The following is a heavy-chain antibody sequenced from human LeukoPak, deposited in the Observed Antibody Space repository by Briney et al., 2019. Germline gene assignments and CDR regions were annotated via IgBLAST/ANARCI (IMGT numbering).Heavy chain of an antibody. J-gene: IGHJ4*02. CDR2: ISTNGNGT. CDR3: ARWGSTSCYDY. V-gene: IGHV3-64*02. Sequence: GGSLRLSCAASGFTFRTYALHWVRQAPGKGLEYVSAISTNGNGTYYADSVKGRFTISRDNSKNTLFLQMGSLRADDMAVYYCARWGSTSCYDYWGQGTLVTVSS. CDR1: GFTFRTYA. D-gene: IGHD2-2*01.